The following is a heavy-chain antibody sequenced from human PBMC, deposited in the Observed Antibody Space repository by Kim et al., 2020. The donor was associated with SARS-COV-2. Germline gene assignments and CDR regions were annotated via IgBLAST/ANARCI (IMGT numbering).Heavy chain of an antibody. Sequence: QYAASVEGRFTISRDDSQKSLYLQMHSLKTEDTAVYYCARSRERRADAFDIWGQGTLVTVSS. D-gene: IGHD1-1*01. V-gene: IGHV3-72*01. J-gene: IGHJ3*02. CDR3: ARSRERRADAFDI.